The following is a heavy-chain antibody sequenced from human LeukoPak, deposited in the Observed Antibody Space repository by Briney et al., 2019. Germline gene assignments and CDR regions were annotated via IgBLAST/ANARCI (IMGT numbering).Heavy chain of an antibody. CDR1: GFTFTTYE. CDR2: VTSSGDIK. Sequence: GGSLRLSCATSGFTFTTYEMNWVRQAPGKGLEWVSYVTSSGDIKTYADPVKGRFTMSRDDAKNSVYLQMNSLRPEDTAVYYCARDIYGDEDFDYWGQGTLVSVSS. CDR3: ARDIYGDEDFDY. D-gene: IGHD3-10*01. J-gene: IGHJ4*02. V-gene: IGHV3-48*03.